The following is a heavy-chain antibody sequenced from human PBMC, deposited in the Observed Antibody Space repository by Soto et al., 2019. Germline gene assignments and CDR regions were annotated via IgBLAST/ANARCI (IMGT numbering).Heavy chain of an antibody. V-gene: IGHV4-34*01. J-gene: IGHJ6*02. Sequence: SETLSLTCAVYGGSFSGYSWSWIRQPPGKGLECVGEINHGGSTNYNPSLKSRVTISVDTSKKQFSLKLSSVTAADTAVYYCGFQPLMIWGTQEYYYDMDVWGPGHMVTVSS. CDR3: GFQPLMIWGTQEYYYDMDV. CDR2: INHGGST. CDR1: GGSFSGYS. D-gene: IGHD3-16*01.